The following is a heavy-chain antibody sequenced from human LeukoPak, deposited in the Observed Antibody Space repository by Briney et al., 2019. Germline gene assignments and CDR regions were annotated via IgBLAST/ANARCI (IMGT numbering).Heavy chain of an antibody. D-gene: IGHD4-11*01. CDR3: AKGSVQERVQYYYYYYYMDV. V-gene: IGHV3-33*06. CDR2: IWYDGSNK. CDR1: GFTFSSYG. J-gene: IGHJ6*03. Sequence: GRSLRLSCAASGFTFSSYGMHWVRQAPGKGLEWVAVIWYDGSNKYYADSVKGRFTISRDNYKNTLYLQMNSLRAEDTAVYYCAKGSVQERVQYYYYYYYMDVWGKGTTVNVSS.